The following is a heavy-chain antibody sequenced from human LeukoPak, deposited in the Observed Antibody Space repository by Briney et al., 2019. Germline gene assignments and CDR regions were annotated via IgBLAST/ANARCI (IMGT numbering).Heavy chain of an antibody. CDR3: ARYYCGGDCYRKIYYYYYYMDV. CDR1: GYTFTSYD. J-gene: IGHJ6*03. Sequence: ASVKVSCKASGYTFTSYDINWVRQATGQGLEWMGWMNPNSGNTGYAQKFQGGVTMTRNTSISTAYMELSSLRSEDTAVYYCARYYCGGDCYRKIYYYYYYMDVWGKGTTVTISS. CDR2: MNPNSGNT. D-gene: IGHD2-21*02. V-gene: IGHV1-8*01.